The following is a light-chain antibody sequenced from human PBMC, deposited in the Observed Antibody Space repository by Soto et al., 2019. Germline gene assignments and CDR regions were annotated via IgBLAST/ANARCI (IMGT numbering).Light chain of an antibody. CDR2: GTP. J-gene: IGKJ4*01. CDR3: QLYHATPSP. Sequence: EMVMTQAPDTLALSQGEEVTLCCRANKSISGDLSCYQHKPGQTPRLLIHGTPTRATGIPARFSVIGYRTKSSLTILRPQYEYFAVFHSQLYHATPSPFGGGTKVDIK. V-gene: IGKV3-15*01. CDR1: KSISGD.